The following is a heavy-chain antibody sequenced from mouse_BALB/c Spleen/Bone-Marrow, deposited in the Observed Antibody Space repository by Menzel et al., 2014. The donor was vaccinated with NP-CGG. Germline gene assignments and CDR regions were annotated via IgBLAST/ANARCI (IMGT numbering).Heavy chain of an antibody. V-gene: IGHV5-17*02. CDR3: ARSGSSSGYFDY. CDR2: ISSGSSTI. J-gene: IGHJ2*01. D-gene: IGHD1-1*01. Sequence: EVHLVESRGGLVQPGGSRKLSCAASGFTFSSFGMHWVRQAPEKGLEWVAYISSGSSTIYYADTVMGRFTISRDNPKNTLFLQMTSLRSEDTAMYYCARSGSSSGYFDYWGQGTTLTVSS. CDR1: GFTFSSFG.